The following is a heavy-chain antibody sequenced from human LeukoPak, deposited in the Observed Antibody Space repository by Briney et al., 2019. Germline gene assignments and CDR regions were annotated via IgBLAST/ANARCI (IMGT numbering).Heavy chain of an antibody. Sequence: GGSLRLSCAASGFTFSSYAMHWVRQAPGKGLEWVAVISYDGSNKYYADSVKGRFTISRDNSKNTLYLQMNSLRAEDTAVYYCARDPGGGLTCYLDYWGQGTLVTVSS. CDR1: GFTFSSYA. D-gene: IGHD3-9*01. CDR3: ARDPGGGLTCYLDY. V-gene: IGHV3-30*04. J-gene: IGHJ4*02. CDR2: ISYDGSNK.